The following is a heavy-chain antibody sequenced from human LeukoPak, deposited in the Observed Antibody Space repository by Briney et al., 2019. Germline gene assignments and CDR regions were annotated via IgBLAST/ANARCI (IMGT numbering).Heavy chain of an antibody. CDR2: IDWDDDK. CDR3: ARDSSSPDYLDY. V-gene: IGHV2-70*11. Sequence: SGPALVKPTQTLTLTCTFSGFSLSTSGMCVSWIRQPPAKALEWLARIDWDDDKYYSTSLKTRLTISKDTSKNQVVLTMTNMDPVDTATYYCARDSSSPDYLDYWGQGTLVTVSS. D-gene: IGHD6-6*01. CDR1: GFSLSTSGMC. J-gene: IGHJ4*02.